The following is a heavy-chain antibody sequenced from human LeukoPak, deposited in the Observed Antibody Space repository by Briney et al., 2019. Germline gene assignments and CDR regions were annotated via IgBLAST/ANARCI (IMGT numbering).Heavy chain of an antibody. V-gene: IGHV3-33*01. D-gene: IGHD3-10*01. CDR1: GFTFSSYG. CDR3: ARDGVYGSGRPFDY. Sequence: GRSLRLSCAASGFTFSSYGMHWVRQAPGKGLEWVAVIWYDGSNKYYADSVKGRFTISRDNSKNTLYLQMNSLRAEDTAVYYCARDGVYGSGRPFDYWGQGTLVTVSS. CDR2: IWYDGSNK. J-gene: IGHJ4*02.